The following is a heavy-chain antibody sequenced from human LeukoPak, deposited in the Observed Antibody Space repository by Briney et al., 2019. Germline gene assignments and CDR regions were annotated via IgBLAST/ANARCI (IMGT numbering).Heavy chain of an antibody. CDR2: IYTSGST. CDR1: GSISSYY. CDR3: ARQKCTSTSCLTKNAFDI. V-gene: IGHV4-4*09. J-gene: IGHJ3*02. D-gene: IGHD2-2*01. Sequence: TETLSLTCTVSGSISSYYWSWIRQPPGKGLEWIGYIYTSGSTNYNPSLKSRVTISVDTSKNQFSLDLSSVTAADTAVYYCARQKCTSTSCLTKNAFDIWGQGTMVTVSS.